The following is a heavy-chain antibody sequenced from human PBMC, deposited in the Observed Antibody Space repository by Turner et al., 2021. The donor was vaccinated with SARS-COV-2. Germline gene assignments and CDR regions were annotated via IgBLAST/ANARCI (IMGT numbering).Heavy chain of an antibody. Sequence: EVQLVESGGVLVKPGWPLSLSCAASGFTISNAWMSWVRQAPGKGLEWVGRIKTKTDGGTTDYAAPVKGRFTISRDDSKNTLYLQMNSLKTEDTAVYYCTTHSAPDYWGQGTLVTVSS. V-gene: IGHV3-15*01. CDR3: TTHSAPDY. CDR2: IKTKTDGGTT. CDR1: GFTISNAW. J-gene: IGHJ4*02. D-gene: IGHD6-13*01.